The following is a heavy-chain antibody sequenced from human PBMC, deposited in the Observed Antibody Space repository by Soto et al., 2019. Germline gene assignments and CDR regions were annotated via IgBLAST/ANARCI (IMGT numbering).Heavy chain of an antibody. J-gene: IGHJ4*02. D-gene: IGHD3-10*01. CDR2: IFDSGST. CDR3: ARGLSSEKVDS. Sequence: QVQLQESGPGLVKPSQTLSLTCAVSGGSISNNDSYWSSIRQPPGKVLEWIGHIFDSGSTYNNPSLKSRGTISVDTSKYQCSQKLTSVTDADTAVYYCARGLSSEKVDSWGQGILVTVSS. V-gene: IGHV4-30-4*01. CDR1: GGSISNNDSY.